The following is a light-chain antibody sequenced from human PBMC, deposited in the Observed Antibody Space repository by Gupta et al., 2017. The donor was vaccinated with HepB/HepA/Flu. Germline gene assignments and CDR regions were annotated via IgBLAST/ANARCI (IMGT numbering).Light chain of an antibody. V-gene: IGLV2-14*03. CDR2: DVT. CDR3: TSYTSSSTYV. Sequence: QSALTQPASVSGSPGQSITISCTGISSDVGGYNFVSWYQQHPGKAPKLMIYDVTNRPSGVSNRVSGSKSGNTASLTISGLQADDEADYYCTSYTSSSTYVFGTGTKVTVL. CDR1: SSDVGGYNF. J-gene: IGLJ1*01.